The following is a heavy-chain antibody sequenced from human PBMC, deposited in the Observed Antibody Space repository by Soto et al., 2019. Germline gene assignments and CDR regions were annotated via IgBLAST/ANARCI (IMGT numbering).Heavy chain of an antibody. V-gene: IGHV3-48*02. Sequence: LRLSCAASGSTFSSYSMNWVRQAPGKGLEWVSYISSSSSTIYYADSVKGRFTISRDNAKSSLYLQMNSLRDEDTAVYYCARDLLRDFWSGYYARGYYGMDVWGQGTTVTVSS. J-gene: IGHJ6*02. CDR2: ISSSSSTI. CDR1: GSTFSSYS. CDR3: ARDLLRDFWSGYYARGYYGMDV. D-gene: IGHD3-3*01.